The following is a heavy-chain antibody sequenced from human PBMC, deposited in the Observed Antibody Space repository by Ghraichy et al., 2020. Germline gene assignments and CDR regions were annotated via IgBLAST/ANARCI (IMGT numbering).Heavy chain of an antibody. CDR1: GGSIRDSSNYY. Sequence: ESLNISCTVSGGSIRDSSNYYWGWIRQSPGKGLEWIGSVYYSGSTYFNPTLKSRVTISVDTSENQFSLRMNSVTAADTAVYYCASHGWQALMASPDHFVDYWGQGILITVSS. D-gene: IGHD5-24*01. V-gene: IGHV4-39*01. CDR3: ASHGWQALMASPDHFVDY. J-gene: IGHJ4*02. CDR2: VYYSGST.